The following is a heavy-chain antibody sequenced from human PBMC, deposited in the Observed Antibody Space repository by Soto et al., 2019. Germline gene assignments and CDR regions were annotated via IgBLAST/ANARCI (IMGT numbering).Heavy chain of an antibody. CDR1: GYSFTSYW. Sequence: PGESLKISCKGSGYSFTSYWISWARQMPGKGLEWMGRIDPSDSYTNYSPSFQGHVTISADKSISTAYLQWSSLKASDTAMYYCARQWVTGGDYYGMDVWGQGTTVTVSS. CDR2: IDPSDSYT. J-gene: IGHJ6*02. V-gene: IGHV5-10-1*01. D-gene: IGHD1-26*01. CDR3: ARQWVTGGDYYGMDV.